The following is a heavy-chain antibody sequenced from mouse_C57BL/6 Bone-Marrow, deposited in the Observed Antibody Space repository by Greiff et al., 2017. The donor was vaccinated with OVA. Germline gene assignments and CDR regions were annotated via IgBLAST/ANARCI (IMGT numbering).Heavy chain of an antibody. J-gene: IGHJ2*01. V-gene: IGHV6-3*01. CDR3: TGNDDY. CDR2: IRLKSDNYAT. CDR1: GFTFSNYW. Sequence: EVQRVESGGGLVQPGGSMKLSCVASGFTFSNYWMNWVRQSPEKGLEWVAQIRLKSDNYATHYAESVTGRFTISRDDSKSSVYLQMNNVRAEDTGIYYCTGNDDYWGQGTTLTVSS.